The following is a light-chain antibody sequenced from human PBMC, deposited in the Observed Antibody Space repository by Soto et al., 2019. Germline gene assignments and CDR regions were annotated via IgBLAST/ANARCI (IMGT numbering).Light chain of an antibody. CDR1: PSVSSN. CDR3: QQYNNWPVT. CDR2: GAS. Sequence: VMTPSPATLSVSPGERATLSCRASPSVSSNLAWYQQKPGQAPRLLIYGASTRATDIPARFSGSGSGTEFTLTISSLQSEDFAVYYCQQYNNWPVTFGPGTKVDIK. J-gene: IGKJ3*01. V-gene: IGKV3-15*01.